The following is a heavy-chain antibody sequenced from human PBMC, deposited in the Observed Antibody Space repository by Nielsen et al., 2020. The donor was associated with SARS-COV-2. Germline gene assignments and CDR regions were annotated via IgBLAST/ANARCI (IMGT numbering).Heavy chain of an antibody. CDR3: ARRGLQWLLRPYFDY. D-gene: IGHD3-22*01. Sequence: WIRQPPGKGLEWIGEIYHSGSTNYNPSLKSRVTISVDKSKNQFSLKLSSVTAADTAVYYCARRGLQWLLRPYFDYWGQGTLVTVSS. V-gene: IGHV4-4*02. J-gene: IGHJ4*02. CDR2: IYHSGST.